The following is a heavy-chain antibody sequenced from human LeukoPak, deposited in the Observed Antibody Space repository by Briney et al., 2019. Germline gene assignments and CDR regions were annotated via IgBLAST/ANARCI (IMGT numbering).Heavy chain of an antibody. J-gene: IGHJ3*02. CDR3: ARPLGWRDAFDI. V-gene: IGHV3-7*01. CDR1: GFTFSSYW. CDR2: LRQDGSET. D-gene: IGHD7-27*01. Sequence: PGGSLRLSCAASGFTFSSYWMSWVRQAPGKGLEWVANLRQDGSETYYVDSVKGRFTISRDNVKNSLYLQMNSLRAEDTAVYYCARPLGWRDAFDIWGQGTMVTVSS.